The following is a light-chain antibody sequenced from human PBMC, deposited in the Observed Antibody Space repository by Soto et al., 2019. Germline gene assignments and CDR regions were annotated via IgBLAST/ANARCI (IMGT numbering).Light chain of an antibody. J-gene: IGLJ1*01. V-gene: IGLV2-14*01. CDR2: DVS. CDR3: SSYTSSSTLEV. Sequence: QPASVSGSPGQSITISCTGTSSDVGGYNYVSWYQQHPGKAPKLMIYDVSNRPSGVSNRFSGSKSGNTASLTISGLQAEDEADYYCSSYTSSSTLEVFGTGTKLTVL. CDR1: SSDVGGYNY.